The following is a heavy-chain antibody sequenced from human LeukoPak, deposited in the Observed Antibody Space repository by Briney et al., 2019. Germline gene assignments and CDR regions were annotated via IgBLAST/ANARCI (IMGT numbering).Heavy chain of an antibody. CDR1: GFTFSSYS. CDR3: ARDNYYDSSGFDY. Sequence: GGSLRLSCAASGFTFSSYSMNWVRQAPGKGLEWVANIKQDGSEKYYVDSVKGRFTISRDNAKNSLYLQMNSLRAEDTAVYYCARDNYYDSSGFDYWGQGTLVTVSS. D-gene: IGHD3-22*01. J-gene: IGHJ4*02. V-gene: IGHV3-7*01. CDR2: IKQDGSEK.